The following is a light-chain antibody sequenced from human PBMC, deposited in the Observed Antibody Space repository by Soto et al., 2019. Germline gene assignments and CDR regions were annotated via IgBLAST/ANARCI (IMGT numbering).Light chain of an antibody. CDR1: QSVSSN. V-gene: IGKV3-15*01. J-gene: IGKJ2*01. CDR2: GAS. Sequence: EIVMTQSPATLSVSPGERATLSCRASQSVSSNLAWYQQKPGQAPRLLIYGASTRATGIPARFSGSGSGTEFTLTISSLQSEDFAVYYCQQYNNWPPEDTFGQGNKREIK. CDR3: QQYNNWPPEDT.